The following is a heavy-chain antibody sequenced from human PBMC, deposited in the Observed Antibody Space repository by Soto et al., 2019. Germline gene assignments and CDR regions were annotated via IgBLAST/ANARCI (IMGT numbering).Heavy chain of an antibody. Sequence: ASVKVSCKASGYTFTSYAMHWVHQAPGQRLEWMGWINAGNGNTKYSQKFQGRVTITRDTSASTAYMELSSLRSEDTAVYYCTRSIVVVTALDYWGQGTLVTVSS. J-gene: IGHJ4*02. CDR2: INAGNGNT. CDR1: GYTFTSYA. V-gene: IGHV1-3*01. CDR3: TRSIVVVTALDY. D-gene: IGHD2-21*02.